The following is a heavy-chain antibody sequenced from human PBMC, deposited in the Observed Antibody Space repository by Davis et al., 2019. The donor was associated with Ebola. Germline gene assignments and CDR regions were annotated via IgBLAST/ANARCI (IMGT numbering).Heavy chain of an antibody. CDR3: ARDRGGALEY. J-gene: IGHJ4*02. V-gene: IGHV3-33*08. CDR1: GFTFSSHA. D-gene: IGHD5-24*01. Sequence: GESLKISCAVSGFTFSSHAMHWVRQAPGKGLQWVAVIWDDGSNKYYADSVKGRFTISRDNSKNTLYLQMNSLRAEDTAVYYCARDRGGALEYWGQGTLVTVSS. CDR2: IWDDGSNK.